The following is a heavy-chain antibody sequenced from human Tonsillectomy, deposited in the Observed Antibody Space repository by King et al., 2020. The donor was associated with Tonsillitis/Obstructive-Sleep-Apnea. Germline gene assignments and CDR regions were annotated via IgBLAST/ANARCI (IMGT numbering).Heavy chain of an antibody. V-gene: IGHV7-4-1*02. D-gene: IGHD1-1*01. Sequence: VQLVESGSELKKPGASVKVSCKASGYTFTSYAMNWVRRAPGQGLEWMGGINTNPGNPTYAQGFTGRFVFYLDTFVSTAYLKISSLKAEDTAVYYCARRGPGTYWGQGTLVTVSS. CDR1: GYTFTSYA. CDR3: ARRGPGTY. J-gene: IGHJ4*02. CDR2: INTNPGNP.